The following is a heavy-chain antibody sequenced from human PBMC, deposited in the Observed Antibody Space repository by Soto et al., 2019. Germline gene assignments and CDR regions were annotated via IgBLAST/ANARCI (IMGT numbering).Heavy chain of an antibody. J-gene: IGHJ4*02. CDR3: ARLFYDFWSGYPGAFFDY. CDR1: EFTFSTYS. Sequence: QVQLVESGGGVVPPGRSLRLSCAGSEFTFSTYSLYWVRHAPGKGLEWVAVISYDGSNKYEADSMKDRFTISRDNSKNTLYLQMNSLRAEDTAVYYCARLFYDFWSGYPGAFFDYWGQGTLVTVSS. D-gene: IGHD3-3*01. V-gene: IGHV3-30-3*01. CDR2: ISYDGSNK.